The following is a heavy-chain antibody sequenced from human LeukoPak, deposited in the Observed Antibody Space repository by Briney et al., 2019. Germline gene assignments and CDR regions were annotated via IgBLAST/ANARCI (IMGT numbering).Heavy chain of an antibody. V-gene: IGHV1-18*01. J-gene: IGHJ3*02. CDR1: GYTFTSYG. CDR2: ISAYNGNT. D-gene: IGHD3-22*01. Sequence: GASVKVSCKASGYTFTSYGISWVRQAPGQGLEWMGWISAYNGNTNYAQKLQGRVTMTTDTSTSTAYMELRSLRSDDTAVYYCARDTDSSGYYNDAFDIWGQGTMVTVSS. CDR3: ARDTDSSGYYNDAFDI.